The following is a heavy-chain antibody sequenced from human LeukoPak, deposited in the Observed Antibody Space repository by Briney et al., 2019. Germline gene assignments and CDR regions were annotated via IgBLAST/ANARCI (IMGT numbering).Heavy chain of an antibody. CDR1: GFTFSSYA. D-gene: IGHD1-1*01. J-gene: IGHJ6*03. V-gene: IGHV3-23*01. Sequence: PGGSLRLSCAASGFTFSSYAMSWVRQAPGKGLEWVSAISGSGGSTYYADSVKGRFTISRDNSKNTLYLQMNSLRAEDTAVYYSTEDLPHDYYYYYYMDVWGKGTTVTVSS. CDR2: ISGSGGST. CDR3: TEDLPHDYYYYYYMDV.